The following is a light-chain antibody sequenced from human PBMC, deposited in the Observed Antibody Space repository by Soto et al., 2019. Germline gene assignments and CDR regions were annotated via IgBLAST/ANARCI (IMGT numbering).Light chain of an antibody. V-gene: IGLV1-40*01. J-gene: IGLJ3*02. Sequence: QSVLTQPPSVSGAPGQRLTISCTGSSSNIGAGYDVHWYQQLPGTAPKLLIYGNSNRPSGVPDRFSGSKSGTSASLAITGLQAEDEADYYCQSYDSSLSVNWVFGGGTKLTVL. CDR3: QSYDSSLSVNWV. CDR2: GNS. CDR1: SSNIGAGYD.